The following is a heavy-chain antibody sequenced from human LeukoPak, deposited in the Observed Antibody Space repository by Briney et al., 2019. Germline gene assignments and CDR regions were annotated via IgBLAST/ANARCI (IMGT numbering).Heavy chain of an antibody. CDR1: GGSISSYY. Sequence: SETLSLTCTVSGGSISSYYWSWIRQPPGKGLEWIGYIYYSGSTNYNPSLKSRVTISVGTSKNQFSLKLSSVTAADTAVYYCARVYYDFWSGYPSWFDPWGQGTLVTVSS. J-gene: IGHJ5*02. V-gene: IGHV4-59*01. CDR2: IYYSGST. D-gene: IGHD3-3*01. CDR3: ARVYYDFWSGYPSWFDP.